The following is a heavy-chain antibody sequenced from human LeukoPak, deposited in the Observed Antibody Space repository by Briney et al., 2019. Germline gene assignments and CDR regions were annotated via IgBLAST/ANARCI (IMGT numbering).Heavy chain of an antibody. D-gene: IGHD3-22*01. Sequence: SETLSLTCAVYGGSFSDYYWSWIRQPPGKGLEWIGEINHGGSTNYNPSLKSRVTISVDTSKNQFSLKLSSVTAADTAVYYCARKRITMIVVVITGYYFDYWGQGTLVTVSS. CDR1: GGSFSDYY. J-gene: IGHJ4*02. V-gene: IGHV4-34*01. CDR3: ARKRITMIVVVITGYYFDY. CDR2: INHGGST.